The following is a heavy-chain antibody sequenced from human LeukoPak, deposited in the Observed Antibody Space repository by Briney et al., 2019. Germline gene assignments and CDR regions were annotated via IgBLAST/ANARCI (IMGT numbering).Heavy chain of an antibody. CDR1: GFTFDDYA. D-gene: IGHD2-15*01. CDR3: AKDIVVVVAAKSSAFDI. J-gene: IGHJ3*02. Sequence: GGSPRLSCAASGFTFDDYAIHWVRQAPGQGLEWVSLISGDGGSTYYADSVTGRFTISRDNSKNSLYLQMNSLRTEDTALYYCAKDIVVVVAAKSSAFDIWGQGTMVTVSS. V-gene: IGHV3-43*02. CDR2: ISGDGGST.